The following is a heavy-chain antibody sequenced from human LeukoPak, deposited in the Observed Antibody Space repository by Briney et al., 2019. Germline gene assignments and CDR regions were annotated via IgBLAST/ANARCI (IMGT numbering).Heavy chain of an antibody. CDR3: AREELVVRGVIDY. D-gene: IGHD3-10*01. CDR2: IYHSGST. Sequence: SETLSLTCTVSGVSITTYYWSWIRQPPGKGLEWIGYIYHSGSTNYNPSLKSRVTISVDTSKNEFSLKLTSVTAADTAVYYCAREELVVRGVIDYWGQGTLVTVSS. J-gene: IGHJ4*02. CDR1: GVSITTYY. V-gene: IGHV4-59*13.